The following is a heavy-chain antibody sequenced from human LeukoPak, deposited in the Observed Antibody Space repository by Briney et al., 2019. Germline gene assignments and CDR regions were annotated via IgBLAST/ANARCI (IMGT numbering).Heavy chain of an antibody. CDR2: IYTSGST. CDR3: ARLGDGYSPFDY. V-gene: IGHV4-61*02. J-gene: IGHJ4*02. Sequence: SQTLSLTCTVSGGSISSGSYYWSWIRQPAGKGLEWIGRIYTSGSTNYNPSLKSRVTISVDTSKNQFSLKLSSVTAADTAVYYCARLGDGYSPFDYWGQGTLVTVSS. CDR1: GGSISSGSYY. D-gene: IGHD5-24*01.